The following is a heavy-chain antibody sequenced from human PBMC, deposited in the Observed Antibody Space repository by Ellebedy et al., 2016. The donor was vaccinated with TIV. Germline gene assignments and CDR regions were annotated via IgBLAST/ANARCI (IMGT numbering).Heavy chain of an antibody. D-gene: IGHD3-22*01. J-gene: IGHJ4*02. CDR3: ARQYNYGTSGYYVDY. V-gene: IGHV4-59*08. Sequence: MPSETLSLTCTVSGGSISSYYWTWIRQPPGKGLEWIGYIYHNGNTNYHPSLKSRVTISVDTSKNQFSLKLSSVTAADTAVYYCARQYNYGTSGYYVDYWGQGTLLTVSS. CDR2: IYHNGNT. CDR1: GGSISSYY.